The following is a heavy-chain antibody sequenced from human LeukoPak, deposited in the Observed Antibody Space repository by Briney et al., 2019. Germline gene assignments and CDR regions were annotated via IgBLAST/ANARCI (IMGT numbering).Heavy chain of an antibody. Sequence: ASVKVSCKASGYTFTSYAMHWVRQAPGQRLEWMGWINAGNGNTKYSQKFQGRVTITRDTSASTAYMELSSLRSEDTAVYYCARGGLYEYSSSKNWFDPWGQGTLVTVSS. CDR1: GYTFTSYA. D-gene: IGHD6-6*01. J-gene: IGHJ5*02. CDR2: INAGNGNT. V-gene: IGHV1-3*01. CDR3: ARGGLYEYSSSKNWFDP.